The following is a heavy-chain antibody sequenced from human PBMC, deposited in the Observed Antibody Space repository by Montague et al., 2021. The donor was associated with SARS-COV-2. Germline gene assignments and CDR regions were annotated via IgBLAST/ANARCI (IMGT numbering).Heavy chain of an antibody. CDR3: ARSYGTTVVTRAFDY. CDR1: GFSLSTSGMC. J-gene: IGHJ4*02. D-gene: IGHD4-23*01. CDR2: IDWDDDK. V-gene: IGHV2-70*01. Sequence: PALVKPTQTLTLTCTFSGFSLSTSGMCVSWIRQPPGKALEWLTLIDWDDDKHYSTSLKTRLTISTDTSKNQVVLTMTNMDPVDTATYYCARSYGTTVVTRAFDYWGQGTLVTVST.